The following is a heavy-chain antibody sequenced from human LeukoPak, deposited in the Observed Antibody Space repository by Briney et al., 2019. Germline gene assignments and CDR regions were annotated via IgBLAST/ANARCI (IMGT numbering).Heavy chain of an antibody. V-gene: IGHV3-21*01. Sequence: GGSLRLSCAASGFTFSSYSMNWVRQAPGKGLEWISSITIGSYIYYADSVKGRFAISRDNTKNSLYLQMNSLRAEDTAVYYCARSSYYYGNYFDYGGQGTLVTVSS. CDR2: ITIGSYI. CDR1: GFTFSSYS. D-gene: IGHD3-10*01. J-gene: IGHJ4*02. CDR3: ARSSYYYGNYFDY.